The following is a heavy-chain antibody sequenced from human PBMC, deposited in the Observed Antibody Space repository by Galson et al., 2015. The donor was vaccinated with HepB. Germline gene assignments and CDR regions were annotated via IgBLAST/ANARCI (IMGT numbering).Heavy chain of an antibody. J-gene: IGHJ4*02. CDR3: ARDRGSGLSYFDY. CDR1: GFTFRSYS. CDR2: IGGSGSTI. Sequence: LRLSCAASGFTFRSYSMNWVRQAPGKGLEWVSFIGGSGSTIYYADSVKGRFTISRDNAKDSLNLQMNSLRDEDTAVYYCARDRGSGLSYFDYWGQGTLVTVSS. D-gene: IGHD2-15*01. V-gene: IGHV3-48*02.